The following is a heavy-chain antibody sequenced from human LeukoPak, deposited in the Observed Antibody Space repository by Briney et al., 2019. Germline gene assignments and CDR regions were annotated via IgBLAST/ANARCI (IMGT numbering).Heavy chain of an antibody. V-gene: IGHV1-18*01. D-gene: IGHD4-17*01. CDR1: GYTFTSYG. Sequence: ASVTVSCTASGYTFTSYGISWVRQAPGQGLEWMGWISAYNGNTNYAQKLQGRVTMTTDTSTSTAYMELRSLRSDDTAVYYCARGGPTVTLLGDFDYWGQGTLVTVSS. CDR3: ARGGPTVTLLGDFDY. CDR2: ISAYNGNT. J-gene: IGHJ4*02.